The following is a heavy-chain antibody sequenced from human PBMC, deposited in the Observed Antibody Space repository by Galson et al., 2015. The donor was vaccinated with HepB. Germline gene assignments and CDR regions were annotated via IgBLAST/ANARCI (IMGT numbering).Heavy chain of an antibody. Sequence: SLRLSCAASGFTFSSYSMNWVRQAPGKGLEWVSFISSSSTTIYYADSVKGRFTISRDDANNSLYRQMNRLRAEETAVYYCAGDLTGNSSTWRLYWFFDLWGRGTLVTVSS. J-gene: IGHJ2*01. D-gene: IGHD6-13*01. CDR2: ISSSSTTI. V-gene: IGHV3-48*04. CDR3: AGDLTGNSSTWRLYWFFDL. CDR1: GFTFSSYS.